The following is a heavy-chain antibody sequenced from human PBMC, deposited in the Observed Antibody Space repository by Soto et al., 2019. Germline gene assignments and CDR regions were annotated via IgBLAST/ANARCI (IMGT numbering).Heavy chain of an antibody. D-gene: IGHD2-2*01. J-gene: IGHJ6*02. CDR3: ARDVGYCISTSCRTHGMDV. V-gene: IGHV1-18*01. CDR1: GYTFTIYG. Sequence: ASVKVSCKASGYTFTIYGISWVRQAPGQGLEWMGWISAYDGNTNYAQKLQGRVTMTTDTSTSTAYMELRSLRSDDTAVYYCARDVGYCISTSCRTHGMDVWGQGTTVTIS. CDR2: ISAYDGNT.